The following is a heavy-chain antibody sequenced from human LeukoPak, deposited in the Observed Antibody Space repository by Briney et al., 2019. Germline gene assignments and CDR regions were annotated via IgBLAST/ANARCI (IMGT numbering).Heavy chain of an antibody. D-gene: IGHD1-26*01. CDR1: GFTFSGYW. CDR3: ARSSGSNLFDY. CDR2: ISSSASLI. J-gene: IGHJ4*02. V-gene: IGHV3-48*04. Sequence: GGSLRLSCAASGFTFSGYWMHWVRQAPGKGLEWVSYISSSASLIYYVDSVKGRFTISRDNAKNSLYLQMNSLRAEDTAVYYCARSSGSNLFDYWGQGSLVTVSS.